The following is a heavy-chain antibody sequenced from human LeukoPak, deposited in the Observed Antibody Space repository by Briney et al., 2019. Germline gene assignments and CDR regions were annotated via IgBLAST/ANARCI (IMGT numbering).Heavy chain of an antibody. J-gene: IGHJ4*02. D-gene: IGHD3-16*02. CDR1: GYTFTSYG. CDR3: ARDLHRDYMDY. V-gene: IGHV1-18*01. CDR2: ISAYNGNT. Sequence: GASVKVSCKASGYTFTSYGISWVRQAPGQGLEWMGWISAYNGNTNYAQKLQGRVTMTTDTSTSTAYTELRSLRSDDTAVYYCARDLHRDYMDYWGQGTLVTVSS.